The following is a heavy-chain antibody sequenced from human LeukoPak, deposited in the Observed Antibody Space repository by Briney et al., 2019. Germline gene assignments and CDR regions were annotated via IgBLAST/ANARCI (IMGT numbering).Heavy chain of an antibody. CDR3: VKGTNGSGRYDY. J-gene: IGHJ4*02. V-gene: IGHV3-64D*06. CDR2: ISSIGGST. Sequence: GGSLRLSCSASGFTFSTYVMHWVRQAPGKGLEYVSAISSIGGSTYYADSVKGRFTISRDDSKNTLYLQMSSLRAEDTAVYYCVKGTNGSGRYDYWGQGTLVTVSS. CDR1: GFTFSTYV. D-gene: IGHD3-10*01.